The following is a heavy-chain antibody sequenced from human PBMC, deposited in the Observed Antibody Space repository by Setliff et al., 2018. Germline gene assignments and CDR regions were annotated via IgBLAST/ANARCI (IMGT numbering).Heavy chain of an antibody. CDR2: INHSGST. CDR1: GGSINTYY. J-gene: IGHJ6*02. CDR3: ARRGYYYYGMDV. Sequence: SETLSLTCTVSGGSINTYYWSWIRQPPGKGLEWIGEINHSGSTNYNPSLKSRVTISVDTSKNQVSLRLSSVTAADTAVYYCARRGYYYYGMDVWGQGTTVTVSS. V-gene: IGHV4-59*01.